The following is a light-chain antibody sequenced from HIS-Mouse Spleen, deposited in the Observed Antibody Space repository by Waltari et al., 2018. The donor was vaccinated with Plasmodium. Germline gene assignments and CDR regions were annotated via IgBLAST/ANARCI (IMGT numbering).Light chain of an antibody. CDR3: QQYNNWSFT. Sequence: EIVMTQSPATLSVSPGERATLSCRASQRVSSNLAWYQQKPGQAPRLLSDGASTRATGNPGRFSGSGSGTECTLTISSLQSEDCAVYYCQQYNNWSFTFGPGTKVDIK. CDR1: QRVSSN. V-gene: IGKV3-15*01. CDR2: GAS. J-gene: IGKJ3*01.